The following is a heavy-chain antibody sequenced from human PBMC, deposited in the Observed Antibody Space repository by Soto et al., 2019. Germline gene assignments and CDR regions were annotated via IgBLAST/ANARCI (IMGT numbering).Heavy chain of an antibody. CDR2: INAGNGNT. D-gene: IGHD3-3*01. V-gene: IGHV1-3*01. J-gene: IGHJ5*01. Sequence: ASVKVSCKASGYTFTTYAMHWVRQAPGQRLEWMGWINAGNGNTKYSQKFQGRVTITRDTSASTAYMELSSLRSEDTAVYYCARDGAPTPDDFWSGYYSNWFDSRGQRTPVTVSS. CDR3: ARDGAPTPDDFWSGYYSNWFDS. CDR1: GYTFTTYA.